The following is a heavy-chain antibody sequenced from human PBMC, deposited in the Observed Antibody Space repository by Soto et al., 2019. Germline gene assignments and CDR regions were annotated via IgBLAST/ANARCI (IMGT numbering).Heavy chain of an antibody. CDR3: AKALGDYDFWSGYPPYYGMDV. Sequence: VGSLRLSCAASGFTFSSYSMNWVRQAPGKGLEWVSAISGSGGSTYYADSVKGRFTISRDNSKNTLYLQMNSLRAEDTAVYYCAKALGDYDFWSGYPPYYGMDVWGQGTTVTVSS. CDR2: ISGSGGST. V-gene: IGHV3-23*01. J-gene: IGHJ6*02. CDR1: GFTFSSYS. D-gene: IGHD3-3*01.